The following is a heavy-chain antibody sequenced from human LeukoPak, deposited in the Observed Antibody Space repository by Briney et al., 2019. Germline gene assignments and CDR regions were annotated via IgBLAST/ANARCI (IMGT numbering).Heavy chain of an antibody. D-gene: IGHD2-8*01. CDR2: IRYDGSNK. Sequence: PGGSLRLSCAASGFTFSSYGMHWVRQAPGKGLEWVAFIRYDGSNKYYADSVKGRFTISRDNSKNTLYLQMNSLRAEDTAVYYCARVSMVWDAFDIWGQGTMVTVSS. J-gene: IGHJ3*02. V-gene: IGHV3-30*02. CDR3: ARVSMVWDAFDI. CDR1: GFTFSSYG.